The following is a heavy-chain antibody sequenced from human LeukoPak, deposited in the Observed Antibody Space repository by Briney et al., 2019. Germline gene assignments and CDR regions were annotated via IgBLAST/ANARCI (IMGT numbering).Heavy chain of an antibody. V-gene: IGHV4-34*01. D-gene: IGHD6-13*01. CDR3: ARRDERRQQLNY. Sequence: PSETLSLTCAVYGGSFSGYYWSWIRQPPGKGLEWIGEINHSGSTNYNPSLKSRVTISVDTSKNQFSLKLSSVTAADTAVYYCARRDERRQQLNYWGQGTLSPSPQ. J-gene: IGHJ4*02. CDR1: GGSFSGYY. CDR2: INHSGST.